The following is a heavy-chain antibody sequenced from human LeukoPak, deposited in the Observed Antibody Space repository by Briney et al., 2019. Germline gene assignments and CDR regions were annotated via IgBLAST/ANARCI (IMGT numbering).Heavy chain of an antibody. CDR3: AKDFRSYYSPIDY. CDR2: ISYDGSSK. Sequence: GGSLRLSCAASGFTFSSYAMSWVRQAPGKGLEWVAVISYDGSSKYYADSVKGRFTISRDNSKNTLYLQMNSLRAEDTAVYYCAKDFRSYYSPIDYWGQGTLVTVSS. CDR1: GFTFSSYA. D-gene: IGHD3-10*01. V-gene: IGHV3-30*18. J-gene: IGHJ4*02.